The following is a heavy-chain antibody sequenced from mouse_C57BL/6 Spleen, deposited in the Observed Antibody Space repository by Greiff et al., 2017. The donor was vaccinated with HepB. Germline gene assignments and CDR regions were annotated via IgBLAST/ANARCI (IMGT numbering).Heavy chain of an antibody. CDR1: GYAFSSSW. D-gene: IGHD1-1*01. J-gene: IGHJ2*01. CDR3: ARSITTVVGKGNFDY. V-gene: IGHV1-82*01. CDR2: IYPGDGDT. Sequence: QVQLKQSGPELVKPGASVKISCKASGYAFSSSWMNWVKQRPGKGLEWIGRIYPGDGDTNYNGKFKGKATLTADKSSSTAYMQLSSLTSEDSAVYFCARSITTVVGKGNFDYWGQGTTLTVSS.